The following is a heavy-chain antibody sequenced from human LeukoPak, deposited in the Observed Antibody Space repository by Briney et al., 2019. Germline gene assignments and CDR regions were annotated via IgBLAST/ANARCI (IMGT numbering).Heavy chain of an antibody. D-gene: IGHD1-7*01. J-gene: IGHJ3*02. Sequence: ASVEVSCKVSGYTLTELSMHWVRQAPGKGLEWMGGFDPEDGETIYAQKFQGRVTMTEDTSTDTAYMELSSLRSEDTAVYYCATEGITGTTAGAFDIWGQGTMVTVSS. CDR2: FDPEDGET. CDR3: ATEGITGTTAGAFDI. CDR1: GYTLTELS. V-gene: IGHV1-24*01.